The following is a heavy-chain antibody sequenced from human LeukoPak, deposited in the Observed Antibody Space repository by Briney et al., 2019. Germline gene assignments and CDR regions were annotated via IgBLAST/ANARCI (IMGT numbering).Heavy chain of an antibody. D-gene: IGHD3-22*01. CDR1: GFTFSSYW. V-gene: IGHV3-7*01. J-gene: IGHJ4*02. CDR3: ARDIIHSSGLPNY. CDR2: IKEDGSEK. Sequence: GGSLRLSCAASGFTFSSYWMSWVRQAPGKGLERVANIKEDGSEKYYVDSVKGRFTISRDNAKNSLYLQMNSLRAEDTAVYYCARDIIHSSGLPNYWGQGTLVTVSS.